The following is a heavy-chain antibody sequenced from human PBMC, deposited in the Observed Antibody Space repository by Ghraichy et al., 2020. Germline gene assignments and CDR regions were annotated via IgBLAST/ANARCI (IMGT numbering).Heavy chain of an antibody. CDR3: VRGSGNSPPPFDY. CDR1: GFTFTRYW. CDR2: INLDGSAK. Sequence: GESLNISCAASGFTFTRYWMSWVRQAPGKGPEWVASINLDGSAKKYVDSVKGRITISRDNAKNTLYLLMTSLRADDTAVYYCVRGSGNSPPPFDYWGQGTLVTVSS. V-gene: IGHV3-7*01. D-gene: IGHD4-23*01. J-gene: IGHJ4*02.